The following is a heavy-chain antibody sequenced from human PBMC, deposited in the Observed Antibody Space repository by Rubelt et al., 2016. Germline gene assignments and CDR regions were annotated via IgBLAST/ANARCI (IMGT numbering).Heavy chain of an antibody. V-gene: IGHV4-59*01. Sequence: LPLTCTVSGGSISSYYWSWIRQPPGKGLEWIGNIYYSGGSNYKPSLKSRVTIAVDTSKNQFSLNLRSVTAADTAVYYCARSGSYSVFSFDIWGQGTMVTVSS. CDR1: GGSISSYY. CDR3: ARSGSYSVFSFDI. CDR2: IYYSGGS. J-gene: IGHJ3*02. D-gene: IGHD1-26*01.